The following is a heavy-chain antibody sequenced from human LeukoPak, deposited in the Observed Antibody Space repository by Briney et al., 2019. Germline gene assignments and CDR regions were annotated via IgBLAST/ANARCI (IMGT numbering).Heavy chain of an antibody. CDR1: GFTFSSYG. V-gene: IGHV3-30*18. CDR2: ITYDGSNK. CDR3: AKTSQPYCGGDCSHFDY. Sequence: GRSLRLSCAASGFTFSSYGMHWVRQAPGEGLEWLAIITYDGSNKYYADSVKGRFTISRDDSKNTLYLQVNSLRVADTAVYYCAKTSQPYCGGDCSHFDYWGQGSLVTVSS. D-gene: IGHD2-21*02. J-gene: IGHJ4*02.